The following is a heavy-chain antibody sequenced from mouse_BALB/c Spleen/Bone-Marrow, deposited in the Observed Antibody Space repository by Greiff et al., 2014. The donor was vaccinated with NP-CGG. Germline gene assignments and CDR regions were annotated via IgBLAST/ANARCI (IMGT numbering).Heavy chain of an antibody. Sequence: VQLQQSGAELVKPGASVKLSCKTSGYTFTSYWIQWVKQRPGQGLGWIGEIFPGTGTTYYNEKFKGRATLTIDTSSSTAYMQLSSLTSEDSAVYFCARRSGNWDAMDYWGQGTSFTVST. J-gene: IGHJ4*01. V-gene: IGHV1S132*01. D-gene: IGHD4-1*02. CDR1: GYTFTSYW. CDR2: IFPGTGTT. CDR3: ARRSGNWDAMDY.